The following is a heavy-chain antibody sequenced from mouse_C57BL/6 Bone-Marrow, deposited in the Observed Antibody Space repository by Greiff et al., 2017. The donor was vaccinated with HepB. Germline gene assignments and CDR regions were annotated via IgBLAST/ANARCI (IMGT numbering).Heavy chain of an antibody. CDR3: ARSYSNPAWFAY. D-gene: IGHD2-5*01. CDR1: GFTFTDYY. CDR2: IRNKANGYTT. V-gene: IGHV7-3*01. Sequence: EVNLVESGGGLVQPGGSLSLSCAASGFTFTDYYMSWVRQPPGKALEWLGFIRNKANGYTTEYSASVKGRFTISRDNSQSILYLQMNALRAEDSATYYCARSYSNPAWFAYWGQGTLVTVSA. J-gene: IGHJ3*01.